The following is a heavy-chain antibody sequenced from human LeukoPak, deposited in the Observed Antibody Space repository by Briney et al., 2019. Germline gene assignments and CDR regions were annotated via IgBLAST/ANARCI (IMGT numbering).Heavy chain of an antibody. CDR2: INTDASST. J-gene: IGHJ5*02. CDR3: ARLRLNVYSSLNWFDP. CDR1: GFTFSSYW. Sequence: GGSLRLSCAASGFTFSSYWMHWVRQAPGKGLVWVSRINTDASSTSYADSVKGRFTISRDNAKNTLYLQMNSLRAEDTALYYCARLRLNVYSSLNWFDPWGQGTLVTVSS. V-gene: IGHV3-74*01. D-gene: IGHD4-11*01.